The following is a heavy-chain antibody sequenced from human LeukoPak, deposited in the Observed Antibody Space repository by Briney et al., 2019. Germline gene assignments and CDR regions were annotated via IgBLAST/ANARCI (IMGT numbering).Heavy chain of an antibody. V-gene: IGHV1-18*01. Sequence: ASVKVSCKASGYTFTSYGISWVRQAPGQGLEWMGWISAYNGNTNYAQKFQGRVTMTTDTSTSTAYMELTSLRSDDTAVYYCARFRAYYGSGSYYPNWFDPWGQGTLVTVSS. J-gene: IGHJ5*02. D-gene: IGHD3-10*01. CDR1: GYTFTSYG. CDR3: ARFRAYYGSGSYYPNWFDP. CDR2: ISAYNGNT.